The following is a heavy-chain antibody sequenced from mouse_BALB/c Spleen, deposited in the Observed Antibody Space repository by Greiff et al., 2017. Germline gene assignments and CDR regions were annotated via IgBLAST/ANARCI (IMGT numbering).Heavy chain of an antibody. J-gene: IGHJ2*01. CDR1: GFTFSSYT. D-gene: IGHD1-1*01. CDR3: TRVWDGSSYFDY. V-gene: IGHV5-6-4*01. Sequence: EVQLVESGGGLVKPGGSLKLSCAASGFTFSSYTMSWVRQTPEKRLEWVATISSGGSYTYYPDSVKGRFTISRDNAKNTLYLQMSSLKSEDTAMYYCTRVWDGSSYFDYWGQGTTLTVSS. CDR2: ISSGGSYT.